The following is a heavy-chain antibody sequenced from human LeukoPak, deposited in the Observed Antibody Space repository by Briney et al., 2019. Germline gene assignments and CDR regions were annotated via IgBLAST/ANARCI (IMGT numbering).Heavy chain of an antibody. CDR3: ASQYYYGSADYYYGMDV. CDR2: INTNTGNP. Sequence: GASVKVSCKASGYTFTGYYMHWVRQAPGQGLEWMGWINTNTGNPTYAQGFTGRFVFSLDTSVSTAYLQISSLKAEDTAVYYCASQYYYGSADYYYGMDVWGQGTTVAVSS. V-gene: IGHV7-4-1*02. J-gene: IGHJ6*02. D-gene: IGHD3-10*01. CDR1: GYTFTGYY.